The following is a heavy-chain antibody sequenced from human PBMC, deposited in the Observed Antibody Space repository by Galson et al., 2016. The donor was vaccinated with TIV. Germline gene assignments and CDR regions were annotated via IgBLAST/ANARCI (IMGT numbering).Heavy chain of an antibody. CDR3: ARAGDSRGYYPRRAFDL. CDR2: IYYNGKT. CDR1: GDSINSHY. J-gene: IGHJ3*01. Sequence: SETLSLTCTLSGDSINSHYWSFIRQPPGKGLEWIGYIYYNGKTNYNPSLSSRVTISLDTSKNQFSLRLRSMTAADTALYYCARAGDSRGYYPRRAFDLWGQGTMVTVSS. D-gene: IGHD3-22*01. V-gene: IGHV4-59*11.